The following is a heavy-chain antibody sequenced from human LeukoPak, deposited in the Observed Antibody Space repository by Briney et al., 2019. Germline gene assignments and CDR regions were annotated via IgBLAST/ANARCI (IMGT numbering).Heavy chain of an antibody. CDR2: ISYSGTP. CDR1: GGSINTANYY. J-gene: IGHJ4*02. Sequence: SSETLSLTCNVSGGSINTANYYWTWIRQPPGKGLEWIGYISYSGTPYYNPSLNSRVTISLDTSKNQFSLILNSVTAADTAMYYCARDRYGDFEDYWGQGTLVTVPS. V-gene: IGHV4-30-4*08. CDR3: ARDRYGDFEDY. D-gene: IGHD4-17*01.